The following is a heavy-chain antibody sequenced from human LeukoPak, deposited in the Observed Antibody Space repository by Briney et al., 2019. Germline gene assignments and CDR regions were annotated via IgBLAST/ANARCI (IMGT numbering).Heavy chain of an antibody. CDR3: AKDSIERNGVYDAFDV. V-gene: IGHV3-23*01. CDR2: IGGGGVDR. D-gene: IGHD2-8*01. Sequence: PGWSLRLSCVASGFTFSEFAMNWVRQVPGKGPEWVSHIGGGGVDREYEESVKGRFTVSRDNSRNSLYLQMNSLRGEDTAIYYCAKDSIERNGVYDAFDVWGQGTKVTVAS. J-gene: IGHJ3*01. CDR1: GFTFSEFA.